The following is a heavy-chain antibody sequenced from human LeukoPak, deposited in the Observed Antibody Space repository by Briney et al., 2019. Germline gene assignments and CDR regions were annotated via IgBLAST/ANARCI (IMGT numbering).Heavy chain of an antibody. V-gene: IGHV1-24*01. CDR3: ATTPRNYYGSGSYYNVPYYYYMDV. J-gene: IGHJ6*03. CDR1: GYTLTELS. CDR2: FDPEDGET. D-gene: IGHD3-10*01. Sequence: EASVKVSCKVSGYTLTELSMHWVRHAPGKGLEWMGGFDPEDGETIYSQKFQGRDTMTEDTSTDTAYMELSSLRSEDTAVYYCATTPRNYYGSGSYYNVPYYYYMDVWGKGTTVTVSS.